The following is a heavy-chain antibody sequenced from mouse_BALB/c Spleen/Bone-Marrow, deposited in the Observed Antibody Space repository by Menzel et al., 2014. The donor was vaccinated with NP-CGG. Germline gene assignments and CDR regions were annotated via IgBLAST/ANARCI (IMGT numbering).Heavy chain of an antibody. V-gene: IGHV5-12-2*01. CDR2: ISNGGGST. CDR3: TRHGEVRRFYYALDY. J-gene: IGHJ4*01. CDR1: GFTFSSYS. D-gene: IGHD2-14*01. Sequence: EVMLVESGGGLVQPGGFLKLSCTASGFTFSSYSMSWVRQTPEKRLEWIACISNGGGSTYYPDAVKGRSTISRDNAKNSLYLQMSSLKSEDTAMYYCTRHGEVRRFYYALDYWGQGTSVTVSS.